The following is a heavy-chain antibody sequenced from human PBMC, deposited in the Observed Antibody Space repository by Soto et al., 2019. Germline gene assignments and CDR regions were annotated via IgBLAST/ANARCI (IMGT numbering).Heavy chain of an antibody. V-gene: IGHV1-69*13. CDR2: TIPIFGTA. D-gene: IGHD3-3*01. CDR3: ARAGSAIFGVVTSPHYNWFDP. J-gene: IGHJ5*02. Sequence: SVKVSCKASGGTFSSYAISWVRQAPGQGLEWMGGTIPIFGTANYAQKFQGRVTITADESTSTAYMELSSLRSEDTAVYYCARAGSAIFGVVTSPHYNWFDPWGQGTLVTVSS. CDR1: GGTFSSYA.